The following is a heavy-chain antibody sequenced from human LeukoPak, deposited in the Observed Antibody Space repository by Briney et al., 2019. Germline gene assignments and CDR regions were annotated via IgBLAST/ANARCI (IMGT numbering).Heavy chain of an antibody. CDR2: VDPEDGET. J-gene: IGHJ4*02. V-gene: IGHV1-69-2*01. Sequence: ASVKVSCKVSGYTFTDYYMHWVQQAPGKGLEWMGLVDPEDGETIYAEKFQGRVTITADTSTDTAYMELSSLRSEDTAVYYCATVSIAAAGTDFDYRGQGTLVTVSS. CDR1: GYTFTDYY. CDR3: ATVSIAAAGTDFDY. D-gene: IGHD6-13*01.